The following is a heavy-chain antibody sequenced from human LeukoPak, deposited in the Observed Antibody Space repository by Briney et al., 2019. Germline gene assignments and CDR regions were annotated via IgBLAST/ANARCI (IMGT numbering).Heavy chain of an antibody. CDR1: GYSFTTYW. J-gene: IGHJ5*02. CDR3: ARSRGDNNWFDP. CDR2: IYPGDSDT. Sequence: GESLQISFKGSGYSFTTYWIGWVRQMPGKGLEWMGIIYPGDSDTRYTPSFQGQVTISADKSISTAYLQWNSLKASDTAMYYCARSRGDNNWFDPWGQGTLVTVSS. D-gene: IGHD7-27*01. V-gene: IGHV5-51*01.